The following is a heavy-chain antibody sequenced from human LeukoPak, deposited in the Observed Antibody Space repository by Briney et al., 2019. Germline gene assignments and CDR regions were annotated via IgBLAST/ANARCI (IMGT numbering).Heavy chain of an antibody. D-gene: IGHD3-10*01. J-gene: IGHJ3*02. Sequence: GGSLRLSCAASGFTFSSYWMTWVRQAPGKGLEWVSYISRSGSTRYYADSVKGRFTISRDNAKNSLYLQMNSLRAEDTAVYYCARVATMVRVPLDALDIWGQGTMVCVSS. CDR1: GFTFSSYW. CDR2: ISRSGSTR. CDR3: ARVATMVRVPLDALDI. V-gene: IGHV3-48*04.